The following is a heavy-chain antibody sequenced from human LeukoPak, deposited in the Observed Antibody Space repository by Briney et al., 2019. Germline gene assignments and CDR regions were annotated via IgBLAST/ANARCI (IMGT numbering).Heavy chain of an antibody. CDR3: AKSLLGIVVVPAAIDP. D-gene: IGHD2-2*03. Sequence: GRSLRLSCAASGFTFSSYGMHWVRQAPGKGLEWVAVISYDGSNKYYADSVKGRFTISRDNSKNTLYLQMNSLRAEDTAVYYCAKSLLGIVVVPAAIDPWGQGTLVTVSS. V-gene: IGHV3-30*18. CDR2: ISYDGSNK. CDR1: GFTFSSYG. J-gene: IGHJ5*02.